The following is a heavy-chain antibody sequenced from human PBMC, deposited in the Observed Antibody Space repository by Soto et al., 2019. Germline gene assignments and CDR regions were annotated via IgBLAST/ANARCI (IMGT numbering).Heavy chain of an antibody. V-gene: IGHV4-34*01. CDR1: GGSFSGYY. D-gene: IGHD3-3*01. J-gene: IGHJ5*02. Sequence: SETLSFTCAVYGGSFSGYYWSWIRQPPGKGLEWIGEINHSGSTNYNPSLKSRVTISVDTSKNQFSLKLSSVTAADTAVYYCARGGGITIFGVVRLGWFDPWGQGTLVTVSS. CDR2: INHSGST. CDR3: ARGGGITIFGVVRLGWFDP.